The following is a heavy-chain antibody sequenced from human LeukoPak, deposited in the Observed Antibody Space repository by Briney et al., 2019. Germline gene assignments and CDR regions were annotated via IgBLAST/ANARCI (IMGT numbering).Heavy chain of an antibody. Sequence: PGGSLRLSCAASGFTFSSYGMHWVRQALDKGLEWVAVIWYDGSNKYYADSVKGRFTISRDNSKNTLYLQMNSLRAEDTAVYYCAPLWFGELLSLDYWGQGTLVTVSS. J-gene: IGHJ4*02. CDR1: GFTFSSYG. CDR3: APLWFGELLSLDY. CDR2: IWYDGSNK. V-gene: IGHV3-33*01. D-gene: IGHD3-10*01.